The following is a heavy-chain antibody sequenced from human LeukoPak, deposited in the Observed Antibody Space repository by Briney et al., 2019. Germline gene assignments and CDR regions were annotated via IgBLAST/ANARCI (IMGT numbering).Heavy chain of an antibody. CDR3: ARVEEGYGSGRRENYYYYYMDV. CDR1: GGSISSYY. J-gene: IGHJ6*03. CDR2: IHYTGST. V-gene: IGHV4-59*01. D-gene: IGHD3-10*01. Sequence: KPSETLSLTCTVSGGSISSYYWSWIRQPPGKGLEWIGYIHYTGSTSYNPSLKSRVTMSVDTSKNQFSLKLSSVTAADTAVYYCARVEEGYGSGRRENYYYYYMDVWGKGTTVTISS.